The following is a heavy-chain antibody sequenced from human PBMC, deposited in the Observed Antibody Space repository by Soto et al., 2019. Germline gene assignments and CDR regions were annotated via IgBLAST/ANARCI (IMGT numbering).Heavy chain of an antibody. Sequence: QVQLVESGGGVVQPGKSLRLSCAGSGFTLSSYGMDWVRQAPGKGLEWVAVISYDGSNKYYADSVKGRFTISRDNSKNTLYLQMSSLRADDTAVYYCAKDRMGAGVRGYFDYWGQGTLVTVSS. CDR2: ISYDGSNK. CDR1: GFTLSSYG. D-gene: IGHD3-10*01. CDR3: AKDRMGAGVRGYFDY. V-gene: IGHV3-30*18. J-gene: IGHJ4*02.